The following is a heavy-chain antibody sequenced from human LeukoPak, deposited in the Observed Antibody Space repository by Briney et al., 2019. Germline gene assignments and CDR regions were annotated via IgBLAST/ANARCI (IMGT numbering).Heavy chain of an antibody. CDR2: MHHSGST. CDR3: ARSDGYGLVDI. J-gene: IGHJ3*02. Sequence: PSETLSLTCTVSGYSISSGYYWGWIRQPPGKGLEWIGSMHHSGSTYYNPSLKSRVTMSLDTSKNQFSLRLTSVTAADTAVYYCARSDGYGLVDIWGQGTMVTVSS. D-gene: IGHD3-10*01. CDR1: GYSISSGYY. V-gene: IGHV4-38-2*02.